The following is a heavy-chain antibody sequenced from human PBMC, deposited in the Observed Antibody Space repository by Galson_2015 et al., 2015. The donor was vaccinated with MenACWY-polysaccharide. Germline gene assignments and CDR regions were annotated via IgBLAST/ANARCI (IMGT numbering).Heavy chain of an antibody. Sequence: SLRLSCAASGFTFRNYGMHWVRQAPGKGLEWVAIIYYVGSDKYYADSVKGRFTISRDNSRNTLYLQMNSLRVEDTAIYYCASGRAPNGDASLTYFDYWGQGTLVTVSS. CDR3: ASGRAPNGDASLTYFDY. D-gene: IGHD2-21*02. V-gene: IGHV3-33*01. CDR2: IYYVGSDK. J-gene: IGHJ4*02. CDR1: GFTFRNYG.